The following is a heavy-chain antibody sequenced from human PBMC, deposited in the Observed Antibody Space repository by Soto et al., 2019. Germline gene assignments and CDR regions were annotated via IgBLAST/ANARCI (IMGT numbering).Heavy chain of an antibody. J-gene: IGHJ5*02. V-gene: IGHV1-69*01. Sequence: QVQLVQSGAEVKRPGSSVKLSCKASGGTFTYYGISWVRQAPGQGLAWMGGIIPIIGPATYAQKFQARLTITADQATSTAYMELSSLGSEDTALYYCARDLGTTIAGPPRRETYGGLDPWGQGTLVTVSS. CDR3: ARDLGTTIAGPPRRETYGGLDP. D-gene: IGHD3-22*01. CDR2: IIPIIGPA. CDR1: GGTFTYYG.